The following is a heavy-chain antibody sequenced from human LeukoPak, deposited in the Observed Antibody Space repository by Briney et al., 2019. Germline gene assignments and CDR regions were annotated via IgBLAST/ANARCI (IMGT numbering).Heavy chain of an antibody. CDR3: ARAPAYYDFWSIDY. CDR2: ISSSSSYI. Sequence: GGSLRLSCAASGFTFSSYSMNWVRQAPGKGLEWVSSISSSSSYIYYPDSVKGRFTISRDNAKNSLYLQMNSLRAEDTAVYHCARAPAYYDFWSIDYWGQGTLVTVSS. V-gene: IGHV3-21*01. J-gene: IGHJ4*02. CDR1: GFTFSSYS. D-gene: IGHD3-3*01.